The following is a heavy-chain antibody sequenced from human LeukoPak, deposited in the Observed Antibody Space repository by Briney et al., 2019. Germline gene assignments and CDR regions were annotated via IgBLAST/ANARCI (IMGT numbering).Heavy chain of an antibody. V-gene: IGHV4-59*02. J-gene: IGHJ4*02. Sequence: PSETLSLTCTVSGGSVSRNYWTWIRQSPGKGLEWIGYVFYSGSTNYNPSLKGRVTISVDTSDNEVSLKLDSVTAADTAMYYCARRMSPLPSLYDSSGYPPDSWGQGTLVTVSS. CDR2: VFYSGST. D-gene: IGHD3-22*01. CDR3: ARRMSPLPSLYDSSGYPPDS. CDR1: GGSVSRNY.